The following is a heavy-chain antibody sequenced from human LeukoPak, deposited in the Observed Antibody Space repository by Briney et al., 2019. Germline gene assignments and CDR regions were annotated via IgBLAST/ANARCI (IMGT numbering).Heavy chain of an antibody. CDR2: IIPILGIA. J-gene: IGHJ4*02. D-gene: IGHD3-22*01. V-gene: IGHV1-69*04. Sequence: ASVKVSCKASGGTFSSYAISWVRQAPGQGLEWMGRIIPILGIANYAQKFQGRVTITADKSTSTAYMELSSLRSEDTAVYYCARDGRYYDSSGYYCPLDYWGQGTLVTVSS. CDR1: GGTFSSYA. CDR3: ARDGRYYDSSGYYCPLDY.